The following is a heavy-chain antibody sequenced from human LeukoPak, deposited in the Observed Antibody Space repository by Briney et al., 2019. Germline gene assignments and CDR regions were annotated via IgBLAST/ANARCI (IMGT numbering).Heavy chain of an antibody. D-gene: IGHD2-2*01. Sequence: PGGSLRLSCAASGFNVSSNYMSWVRQAPGKGLGWLGPIKTKRDGGGIDYDAPVEGRFTISRDDSKNTLFLQMNSLKTEDTAVYYCATLCSGAGCYVSRKFYYHMDVWGKGTTVTVS. CDR2: IKTKRDGGGI. CDR3: ATLCSGAGCYVSRKFYYHMDV. V-gene: IGHV3-15*01. J-gene: IGHJ6*03. CDR1: GFNVSSNY.